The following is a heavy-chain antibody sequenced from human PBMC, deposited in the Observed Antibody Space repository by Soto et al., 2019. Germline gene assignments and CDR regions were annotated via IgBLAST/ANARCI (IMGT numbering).Heavy chain of an antibody. CDR3: ARAGDIVLMVYAITFDP. D-gene: IGHD2-8*01. V-gene: IGHV4-30-4*01. J-gene: IGHJ5*02. CDR2: IYYSGST. CDR1: GGSISSGDYY. Sequence: SETLSLTCTVSGGSISSGDYYWSWIRQPPGKGLEWIGYIYYSGSTYYNPSLKSRVTISVDTSKNQFSLKLSSVTAADTAVYYCARAGDIVLMVYAITFDPWGQGTLVTVSS.